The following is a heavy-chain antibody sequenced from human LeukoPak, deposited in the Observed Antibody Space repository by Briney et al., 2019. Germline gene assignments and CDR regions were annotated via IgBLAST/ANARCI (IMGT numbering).Heavy chain of an antibody. CDR2: INHSGST. CDR1: GGSFNGYY. V-gene: IGHV4-34*01. CDR3: ARLTVGGVYRAPLGMDV. J-gene: IGHJ6*04. D-gene: IGHD3-16*02. Sequence: PSETLSLTCAVYGGSFNGYYWSWIRQPPGKGLEWIGEINHSGSTNYNPSLKSRVTISVDTSKNYFSLNLSSVTAADTAVYYCARLTVGGVYRAPLGMDVGGKGTRVTVS.